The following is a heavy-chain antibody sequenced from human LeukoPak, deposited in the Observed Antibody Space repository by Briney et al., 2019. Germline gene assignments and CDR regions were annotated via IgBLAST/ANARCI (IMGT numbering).Heavy chain of an antibody. CDR3: ARDFPRDNDAFDI. V-gene: IGHV3-21*01. Sequence: GGSLRLSCAASGFTFSSYSMNWVRQAPGKGLEWVSSISSSSSYLCYADSVKGRLTISRDNAKNSLYLQMNSLRAEDTAFYYCARDFPRDNDAFDIWGQGTMVTVSS. CDR2: ISSSSSYL. J-gene: IGHJ3*02. CDR1: GFTFSSYS.